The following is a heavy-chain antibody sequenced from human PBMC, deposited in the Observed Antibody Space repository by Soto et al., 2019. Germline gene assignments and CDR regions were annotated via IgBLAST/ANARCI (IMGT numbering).Heavy chain of an antibody. V-gene: IGHV1-3*01. D-gene: IGHD4-4*01. CDR3: ATCTVTNPHSFDY. CDR1: GYTNASNS. CDR2: INAGNGNT. Sequence: GASAKPSSKACGYTNASNSLQSVRQSTGQRLEWMGWINAGNGNTKYSQKFQGRVTITRDTSASTAYMELSSLRSEDTAVYYCATCTVTNPHSFDYWGQGTLVTVSS. J-gene: IGHJ4*02.